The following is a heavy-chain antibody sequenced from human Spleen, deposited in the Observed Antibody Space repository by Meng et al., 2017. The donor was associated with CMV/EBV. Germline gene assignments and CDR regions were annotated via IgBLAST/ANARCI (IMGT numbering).Heavy chain of an antibody. Sequence: GESLKISCAASGFTFSSYAMTWVRQAPGKGLEWVSLISGSGGDTFYADSVKGRFTISRDNSKNTLYLQMNSLRAEDTAVYYCAKVRIAALGMDVWGQGTTVTVSS. J-gene: IGHJ6*02. D-gene: IGHD6-6*01. V-gene: IGHV3-23*01. CDR2: ISGSGGDT. CDR1: GFTFSSYA. CDR3: AKVRIAALGMDV.